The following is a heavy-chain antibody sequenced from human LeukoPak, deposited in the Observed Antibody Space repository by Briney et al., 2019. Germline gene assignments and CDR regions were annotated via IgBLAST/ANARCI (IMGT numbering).Heavy chain of an antibody. CDR2: IVVGSGNT. Sequence: SVKVSCKASGFTFTTSAMHLVRQARGQRLEWIGWIVVGSGNTNYAQKFQERVTITRDMSTSTAYMELSSLRSEDTAVYYCAAAYRYFYDRGGYFDYWGQGTLVTVSS. CDR3: AAAYRYFYDRGGYFDY. J-gene: IGHJ4*02. V-gene: IGHV1-58*02. CDR1: GFTFTTSA. D-gene: IGHD3-22*01.